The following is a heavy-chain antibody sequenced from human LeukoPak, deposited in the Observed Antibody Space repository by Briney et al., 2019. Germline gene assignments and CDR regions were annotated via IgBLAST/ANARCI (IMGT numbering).Heavy chain of an antibody. CDR1: GFPFSSYA. D-gene: IGHD3-10*01. CDR3: ARERAWFGENDAFDI. Sequence: GGSLRLSCSASGFPFSSYAMHWVRQAPGKGLEYVSAISDSGGSTYYADSVKGRFTISRDNAKNSLYLQMNSLRAEDTAVYYCARERAWFGENDAFDIWGRGTMVTVSS. J-gene: IGHJ3*02. V-gene: IGHV3-64*04. CDR2: ISDSGGST.